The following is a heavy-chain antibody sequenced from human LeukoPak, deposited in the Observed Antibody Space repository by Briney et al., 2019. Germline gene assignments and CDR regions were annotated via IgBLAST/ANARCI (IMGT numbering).Heavy chain of an antibody. CDR2: VYYSGST. CDR3: VRQSCSGTTCYADFDY. V-gene: IGHV4-39*01. D-gene: IGHD2-2*01. CDR1: GLSISGSRYY. Sequence: SETLSLTCAVSGLSISGSRYYRGWIRQPPGKGLEWIGDVYYSGSTNYNPSLKSRVTVSVDTVNNQFSLRLRSVTAADTAVYYCVRQSCSGTTCYADFDYWGQGTLVTVSS. J-gene: IGHJ4*02.